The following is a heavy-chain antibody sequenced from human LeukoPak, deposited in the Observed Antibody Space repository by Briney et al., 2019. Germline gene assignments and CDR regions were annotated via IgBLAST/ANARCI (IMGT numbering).Heavy chain of an antibody. CDR2: IYTSGST. J-gene: IGHJ6*03. D-gene: IGHD3-3*01. CDR1: GGSISSYY. CDR3: AREFIGLEWSFYYMDV. Sequence: SETLSLTCTVSGGSISSYYWSWIRQPAGKGLEWIGRIYTSGSTYYNPSLKGRVTMSVDTSKNQFSLKLSSVTAADTAVYYCAREFIGLEWSFYYMDVWGKGTTVTVSS. V-gene: IGHV4-4*07.